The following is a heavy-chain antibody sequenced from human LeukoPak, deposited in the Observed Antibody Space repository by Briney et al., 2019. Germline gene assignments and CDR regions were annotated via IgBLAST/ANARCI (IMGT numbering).Heavy chain of an antibody. D-gene: IGHD6-13*01. CDR2: ISGSGGST. V-gene: IGHV3-23*01. Sequence: GGSLRLSCAASGFTFSSYAMSWVRQAPGKGLEWVSAISGSGGSTYYADSVKGRFTISRDNSKNTLYLQMNSLRAEDTAVYYCAKGFPIAAAGTRTDNWFDPWGQGTLVTVSS. CDR1: GFTFSSYA. CDR3: AKGFPIAAAGTRTDNWFDP. J-gene: IGHJ5*02.